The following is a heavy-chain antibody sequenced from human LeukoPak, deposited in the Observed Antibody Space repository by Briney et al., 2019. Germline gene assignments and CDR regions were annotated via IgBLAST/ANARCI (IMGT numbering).Heavy chain of an antibody. J-gene: IGHJ5*02. D-gene: IGHD3-9*01. CDR2: INHSGST. CDR1: GGSFSGYY. V-gene: IGHV4-34*01. Sequence: SETLSLTCAVYGGSFSGYYWSWIRQPPGKGLEWIGEINHSGSTNYNPSLKSRVTISVDTSKNQFSLKLSSVTAADTAVYYCARLQDCDILWFDPWGQGTLVTVSS. CDR3: ARLQDCDILWFDP.